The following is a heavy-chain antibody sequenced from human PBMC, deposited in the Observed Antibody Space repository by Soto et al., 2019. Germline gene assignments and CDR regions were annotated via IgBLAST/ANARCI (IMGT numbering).Heavy chain of an antibody. CDR1: GDSISIYY. J-gene: IGHJ6*02. CDR3: AGDQGNYDFWSGHSYFGLDV. D-gene: IGHD3-3*01. Sequence: SETLSLTCTFSGDSISIYYWTWIRQPPGKGLEWIGYIYYGGITNYNPSLKSRVTISVDTSKNQFSLKLRSVTAADTALYYCAGDQGNYDFWSGHSYFGLDVWGQGTTVTVSS. V-gene: IGHV4-59*01. CDR2: IYYGGIT.